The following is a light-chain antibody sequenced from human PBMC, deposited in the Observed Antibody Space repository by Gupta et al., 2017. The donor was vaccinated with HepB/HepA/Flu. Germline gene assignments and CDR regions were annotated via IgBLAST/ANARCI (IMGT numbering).Light chain of an antibody. CDR3: MQALQTPRT. J-gene: IGKJ4*01. V-gene: IGKV2-28*01. Sequence: DIVMTPSPLSLPVTPVEPASISCRSSQSLLHSNGYNYLDWYLQKPGQSPQLLIYLGSNRASGVPDRFSGSGSGTDFTLKISRVEAEDVGVYYCMQALQTPRTFGGGTKVEIK. CDR1: QSLLHSNGYNY. CDR2: LGS.